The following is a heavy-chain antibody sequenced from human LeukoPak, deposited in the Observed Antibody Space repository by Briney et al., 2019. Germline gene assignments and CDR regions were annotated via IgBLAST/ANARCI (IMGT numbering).Heavy chain of an antibody. J-gene: IGHJ4*02. CDR3: AKVLFSSGWYSFPFDY. V-gene: IGHV3-23*01. Sequence: GGSLRLSCAAYGFTFSIQAMSWVRQAPGKGLEWVSGIRGSGGSTYYADSVEGRFTISRDNSKNTLYLQMNSLRAEDTAVYYCAKVLFSSGWYSFPFDYWGQGTLVTVSS. CDR1: GFTFSIQA. CDR2: IRGSGGST. D-gene: IGHD6-19*01.